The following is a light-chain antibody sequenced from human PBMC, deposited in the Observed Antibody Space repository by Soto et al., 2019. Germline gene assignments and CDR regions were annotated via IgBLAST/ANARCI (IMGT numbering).Light chain of an antibody. CDR1: QSLLHSNGYNY. CDR2: LGS. V-gene: IGKV2-28*01. CDR3: MQVLQTSWT. J-gene: IGKJ1*01. Sequence: DIVLTQSPLSLPVTPGEPASISCRSSQSLLHSNGYNYLDWYLQRPGQSPQLLIYLGSSRASGGPDRFSGSGSGTDFTLKISRVEAEDVGVYYCMQVLQTSWTFGQGTKVEIK.